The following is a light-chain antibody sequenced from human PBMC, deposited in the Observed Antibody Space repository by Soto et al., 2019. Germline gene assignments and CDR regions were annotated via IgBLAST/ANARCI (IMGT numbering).Light chain of an antibody. CDR1: QSVSSSY. Sequence: EIVLTQSPGTLSLSPGERATLSCRASQSVSSSYLAWYQQKPGQAPRLLIYGASSRATGIPDRFSGGGSGTDFTLTISRLEPEDFAVYYCQQYGSSPPITFGQGTRWRL. V-gene: IGKV3-20*01. J-gene: IGKJ5*01. CDR3: QQYGSSPPIT. CDR2: GAS.